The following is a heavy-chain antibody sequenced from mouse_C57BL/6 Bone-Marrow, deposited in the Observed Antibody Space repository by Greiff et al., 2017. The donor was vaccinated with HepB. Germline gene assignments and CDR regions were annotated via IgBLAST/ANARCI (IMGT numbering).Heavy chain of an antibody. CDR1: GYTFTSYW. D-gene: IGHD1-1*01. CDR3: ARPYYYGSSYSFYY. CDR2: IHPNSGST. Sequence: QVQLQQPGAELVKPGASVKLSCKASGYTFTSYWMHWVKQRPGQGLEWIGMIHPNSGSTNYTEKFKSKATLTVDKSSITAYMQLSSLTSEDSAVYYCARPYYYGSSYSFYYWGQGTTLTVSS. V-gene: IGHV1-64*01. J-gene: IGHJ2*01.